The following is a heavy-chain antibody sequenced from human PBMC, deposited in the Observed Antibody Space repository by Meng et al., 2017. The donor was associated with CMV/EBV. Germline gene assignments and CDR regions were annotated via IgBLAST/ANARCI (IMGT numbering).Heavy chain of an antibody. CDR2: IIPIFGTA. D-gene: IGHD3-10*01. J-gene: IGHJ6*02. CDR1: GGTFSSYA. Sequence: SVKVSCKASGGTFSSYAISWVRQAPGQGLEWMGGIIPIFGTANYAQKFQGRVTITTDESTSTAYMELSSLRSEDTAVYYCARDDRPYGSGNYSHYYYYGMDVWGQGTTVTVSS. CDR3: ARDDRPYGSGNYSHYYYYGMDV. V-gene: IGHV1-69*05.